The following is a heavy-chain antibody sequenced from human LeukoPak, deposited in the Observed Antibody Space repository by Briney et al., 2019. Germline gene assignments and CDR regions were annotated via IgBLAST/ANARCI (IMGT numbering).Heavy chain of an antibody. CDR3: ASNRGQWLFSD. CDR1: GGSISSGGYY. D-gene: IGHD6-19*01. V-gene: IGHV4-61*08. Sequence: SETLSLTCTVSGGSISSGGYYWSWIRHHPGKGLEWIGNIYYSGSTNYNPSLKSRVTISVDMSKNQFSLTLSSVTAADTAVYYCASNRGQWLFSDWGQGTLVTVSS. J-gene: IGHJ4*02. CDR2: IYYSGST.